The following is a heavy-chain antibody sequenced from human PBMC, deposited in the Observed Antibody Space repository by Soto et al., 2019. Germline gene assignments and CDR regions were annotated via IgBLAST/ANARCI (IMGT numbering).Heavy chain of an antibody. CDR1: GFTFTTYA. V-gene: IGHV3-30*04. CDR2: ISNDGRSK. D-gene: IGHD3-3*01. Sequence: QVQLVESGGGVVQPGRSLRLSCAASGFTFTTYALHWVRLAPGKGLEWVAFISNDGRSKYYADSVKGRFTISRDNSKNTLYLQMNSLRSDDTAVYYCARDLCFGGGTICYYFDFWGQGTLVTVSS. CDR3: ARDLCFGGGTICYYFDF. J-gene: IGHJ4*02.